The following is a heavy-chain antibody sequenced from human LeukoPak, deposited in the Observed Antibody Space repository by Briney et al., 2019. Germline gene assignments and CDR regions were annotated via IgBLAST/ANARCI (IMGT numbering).Heavy chain of an antibody. CDR3: ARGSYGDYESYFDY. D-gene: IGHD4-17*01. J-gene: IGHJ4*02. Sequence: SGGSLRLSCAASGFTFSSYAMSWVRQAPGKGLEWVSAISGSGGSTYYADSVKGRFTISRDNSKNTLYLQMNSLRAEDTAVYYCARGSYGDYESYFDYWGQGTLVTVSS. CDR1: GFTFSSYA. CDR2: ISGSGGST. V-gene: IGHV3-23*01.